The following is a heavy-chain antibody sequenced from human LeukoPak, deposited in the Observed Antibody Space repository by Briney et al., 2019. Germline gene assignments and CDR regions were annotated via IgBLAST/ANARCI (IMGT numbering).Heavy chain of an antibody. CDR1: GLTFSRYG. CDR3: AKDRDYYDSSTPVDY. CDR2: IWYDGTEK. D-gene: IGHD3-22*01. J-gene: IGHJ4*02. V-gene: IGHV3-33*06. Sequence: GGSLRLSCAASGLTFSRYGIHWVRQAPGKGLEWVAIIWYDGTEKYYADSVKGRFTVSRDNPKNTAYLQMNSLRVEDTAVYYCAKDRDYYDSSTPVDYWGQGTLVTVSS.